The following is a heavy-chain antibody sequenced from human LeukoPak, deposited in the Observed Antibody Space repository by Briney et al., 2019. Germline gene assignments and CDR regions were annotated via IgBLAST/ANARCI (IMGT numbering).Heavy chain of an antibody. V-gene: IGHV3-72*01. CDR2: SRNKATSYTT. CDR1: GFTFSDHY. CDR3: ARDLDYGGNSDAFDI. J-gene: IGHJ3*02. D-gene: IGHD4-23*01. Sequence: GGSLRLSCAASGFTFSDHYMDWVSQAPGKGLEWVGRSRNKATSYTTEYAASVKGRFIISRDDSKNSLYLQMNSLKTEDTAVYYCARDLDYGGNSDAFDIWGQGTMVTVSS.